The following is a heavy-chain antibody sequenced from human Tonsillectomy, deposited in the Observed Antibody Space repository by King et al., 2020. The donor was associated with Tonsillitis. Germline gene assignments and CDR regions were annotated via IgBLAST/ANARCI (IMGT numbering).Heavy chain of an antibody. CDR1: GFTFSSYE. Sequence: QLVESGGGLVQPGGSLRLSSAASGFTFSSYEMNWVRQAPGKGLEWVSYISSSGSTIYYADSVKGRFTISRDNAKNSLYLQMNSLRAEDTAVYYCAREGIDYYDSSGYYRVDAFDIWGQGTMVTVSS. CDR3: AREGIDYYDSSGYYRVDAFDI. D-gene: IGHD3-22*01. CDR2: ISSSGSTI. J-gene: IGHJ3*02. V-gene: IGHV3-48*03.